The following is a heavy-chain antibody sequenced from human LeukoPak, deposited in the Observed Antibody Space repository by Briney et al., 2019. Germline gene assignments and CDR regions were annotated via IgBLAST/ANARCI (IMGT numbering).Heavy chain of an antibody. CDR3: AKESPYAVGGTGRVYYFDY. Sequence: GGSLRLSCAASGSTFSSYAISWVRQAPGKGLEWVSAISNRDRTYYTDSVKGRFTISRDNSKNTVHLQMNSLRAEDTAVYYCAKESPYAVGGTGRVYYFDYWGQGAPVTVSS. CDR1: GSTFSSYA. D-gene: IGHD1-26*01. V-gene: IGHV3-23*01. J-gene: IGHJ4*02. CDR2: ISNRDRT.